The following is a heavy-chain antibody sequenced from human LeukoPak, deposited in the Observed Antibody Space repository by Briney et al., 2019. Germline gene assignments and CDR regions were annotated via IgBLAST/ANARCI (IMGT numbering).Heavy chain of an antibody. CDR3: AKDQGNPPGGFDY. Sequence: GGSLRLSCAASGFTFSSYWMSWVRQAPGKGLEWVANIKQDGGEKFYVDSVKGRFTISRDNAKNSLYLQMNSLRAEDTAVYYCAKDQGNPPGGFDYWGQGTLVTVSS. J-gene: IGHJ4*02. D-gene: IGHD3-10*01. CDR1: GFTFSSYW. V-gene: IGHV3-7*01. CDR2: IKQDGGEK.